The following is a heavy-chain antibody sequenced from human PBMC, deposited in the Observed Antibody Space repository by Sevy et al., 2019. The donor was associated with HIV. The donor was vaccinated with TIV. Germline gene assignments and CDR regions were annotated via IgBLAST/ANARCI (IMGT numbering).Heavy chain of an antibody. CDR3: ARDGGYSVNFLPSGY. J-gene: IGHJ4*02. V-gene: IGHV3-30-3*01. Sequence: GGSLRLSCAASGFTFSSHAMHWVRQAPGKGLEWMAAISYDGSSKYYADSVKGRFTISRDDSKNTPYLQMSSLRAGDTAVYYCARDGGYSVNFLPSGYWGQGTLVTVSS. CDR1: GFTFSSHA. D-gene: IGHD3-10*02. CDR2: ISYDGSSK.